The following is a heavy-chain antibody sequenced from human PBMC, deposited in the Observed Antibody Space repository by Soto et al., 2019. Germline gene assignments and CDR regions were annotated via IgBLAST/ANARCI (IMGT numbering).Heavy chain of an antibody. CDR2: IYSGGST. CDR1: GFTVSSNY. Sequence: PGGSLRFSCAASGFTVSSNYMSWVRQAPGKGLEWVSVIYSGGSTYYADSVKGRFTISRDNSKNTLYLQMNSLRAEDTAVYYCARGTYNYDFWSGYRDYYGMDVWGQGTMVTVS. CDR3: ARGTYNYDFWSGYRDYYGMDV. V-gene: IGHV3-53*01. D-gene: IGHD3-3*01. J-gene: IGHJ6*02.